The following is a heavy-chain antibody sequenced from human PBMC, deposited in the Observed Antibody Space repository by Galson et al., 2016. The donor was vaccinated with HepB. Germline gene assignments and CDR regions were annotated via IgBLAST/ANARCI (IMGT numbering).Heavy chain of an antibody. V-gene: IGHV1-2*02. CDR3: ARDRGVVTAGGSEYFPH. Sequence: SVKVSCKASGYTFSAYYIHWVRQAPGQGLEWMGWIDPKKGGSTLAQQFQFGVSMTRDSSTSTAYLELRRLTSGDTAVYYCARDRGVVTAGGSEYFPHWGQGTLITVSS. J-gene: IGHJ1*01. D-gene: IGHD2-21*02. CDR2: IDPKKGGS. CDR1: GYTFSAYY.